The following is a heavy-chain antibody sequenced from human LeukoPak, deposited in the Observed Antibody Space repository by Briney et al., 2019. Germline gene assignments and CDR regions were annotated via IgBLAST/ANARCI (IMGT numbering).Heavy chain of an antibody. J-gene: IGHJ3*02. CDR3: ARDRRELRRDDAFDI. Sequence: PSETLSLTCAVSGGSISSSNWWSWVRQPPGKGLEWIGEIYHSGSTNYNPSLKSRVTISVDKSKNQFSLKLSSVTAADTAVYYCARDRRELRRDDAFDIWGQGTMVTVSS. CDR2: IYHSGST. D-gene: IGHD1-26*01. V-gene: IGHV4-4*02. CDR1: GGSISSSNW.